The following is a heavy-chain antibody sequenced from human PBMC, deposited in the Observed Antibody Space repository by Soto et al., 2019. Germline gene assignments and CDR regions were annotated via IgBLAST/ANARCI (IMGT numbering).Heavy chain of an antibody. Sequence: PGGALRLSCAASGFTFSSYAMSWVRQATGKGLEWVSAISGSGGSTYYADSVKGRFTISRDNSKNTLYLQMNSLRAEDTAVYYCAKANGSGSPRKCFDYWGQGTLVTVSS. CDR2: ISGSGGST. CDR1: GFTFSSYA. CDR3: AKANGSGSPRKCFDY. J-gene: IGHJ4*02. V-gene: IGHV3-23*01. D-gene: IGHD3-10*01.